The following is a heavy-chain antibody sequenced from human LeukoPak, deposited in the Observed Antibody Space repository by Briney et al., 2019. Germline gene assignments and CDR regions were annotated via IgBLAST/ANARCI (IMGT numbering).Heavy chain of an antibody. D-gene: IGHD6-19*01. Sequence: KPSETLSLTCTVSGGSISSSSYYWGWIRQPPGKGLEWIGTIYYSGGTYYNPSLDSRATISVGTSKNQFSLRLSSVTAADTAVYYCARHAYRSGWLDFWGQGTLVTVSS. CDR3: ARHAYRSGWLDF. CDR2: IYYSGGT. V-gene: IGHV4-39*01. CDR1: GGSISSSSYY. J-gene: IGHJ4*02.